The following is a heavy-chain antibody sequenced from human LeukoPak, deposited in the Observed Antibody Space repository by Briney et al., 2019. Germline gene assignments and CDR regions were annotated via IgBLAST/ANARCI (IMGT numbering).Heavy chain of an antibody. CDR3: ARDGGIAAVLFDY. Sequence: GGSLRLSCAASAFTFSSYSMNWVRQAPGKGLEWVSYISGSSFTIYYADSVKGRFTISRDNAKNSLYLQMNSLRAEDTAVYYCARDGGIAAVLFDYWGQGTLVTVSS. D-gene: IGHD6-13*01. CDR1: AFTFSSYS. V-gene: IGHV3-48*04. J-gene: IGHJ4*02. CDR2: ISGSSFTI.